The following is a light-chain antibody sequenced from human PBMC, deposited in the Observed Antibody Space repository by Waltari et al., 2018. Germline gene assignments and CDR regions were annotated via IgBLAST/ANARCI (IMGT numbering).Light chain of an antibody. CDR3: QTWGFGIEV. V-gene: IGLV4-69*01. Sequence: QLVLTQPPSASASLGASVKLTCTLSSGHSDYAIAWHQQQPRKGPRYLMRVNSDGSHKKGDGIPDRFSGSSSGAERFLTISSLKSEDEADYFCQTWGFGIEVFGGGTKLTVL. CDR2: VNSDGSH. J-gene: IGLJ3*02. CDR1: SGHSDYA.